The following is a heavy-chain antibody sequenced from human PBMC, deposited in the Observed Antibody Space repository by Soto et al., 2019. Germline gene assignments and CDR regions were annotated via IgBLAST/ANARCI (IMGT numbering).Heavy chain of an antibody. CDR2: ISSSGSTI. Sequence: GGSLRLSCTASGFVFSTYVMTWVRQPVGKGLEWVSYISSSGSTIYYADSVKGRFTISRDNAKNSLYLQMNSLRAEDTAVYYCARDSDTVMAPYLDDWGQGTLVTVSS. CDR3: ARDSDTVMAPYLDD. D-gene: IGHD5-18*01. J-gene: IGHJ4*02. V-gene: IGHV3-48*03. CDR1: GFVFSTYV.